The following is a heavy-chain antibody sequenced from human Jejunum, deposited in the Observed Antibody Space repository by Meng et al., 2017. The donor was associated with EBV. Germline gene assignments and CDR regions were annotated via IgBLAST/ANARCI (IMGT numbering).Heavy chain of an antibody. CDR3: ARGDGYNLY. J-gene: IGHJ4*02. CDR1: GYDFTTHH. Sequence: QVQLVQSGREVNTPGACMKLFCKASGYDFTTHHINWGRQAPGQGLEYMGWMSPDNGDTGNAQNFQGRLTMTRDTSKSTAYMELSSLTSDDTAVYYCARGDGYNLYWGQGTLVTVSS. V-gene: IGHV1-8*01. CDR2: MSPDNGDT. D-gene: IGHD5-24*01.